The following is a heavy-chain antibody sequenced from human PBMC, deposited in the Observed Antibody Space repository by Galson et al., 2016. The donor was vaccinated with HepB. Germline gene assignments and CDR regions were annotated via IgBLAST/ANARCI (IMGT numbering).Heavy chain of an antibody. D-gene: IGHD2-21*02. V-gene: IGHV4-4*07. Sequence: ETLSLTCFVSGGTIRSDYFWTWIRQSAEKGLEWIGRIYSNGNAGYKPFPKSRLTLSIAPSRNDFSLHLASVTAADTAVYYCARGRCGVDCPKYNWFDSWGPGALVTVSS. J-gene: IGHJ5*01. CDR3: ARGRCGVDCPKYNWFDS. CDR2: IYSNGNA. CDR1: GGTIRSDYF.